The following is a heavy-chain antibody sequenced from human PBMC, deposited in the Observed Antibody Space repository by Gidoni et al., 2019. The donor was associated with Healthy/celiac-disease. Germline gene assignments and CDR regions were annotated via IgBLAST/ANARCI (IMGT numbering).Heavy chain of an antibody. CDR3: ARAVVPAKTTDY. CDR2: IYYSGST. V-gene: IGHV4-31*03. CDR1: GGSISSGGYY. Sequence: QVQLQESGPGLVKPSQTLSLTCTVSGGSISSGGYYWSWIRQHPGKGLEWVGYIYYSGSTNYNPSLKSRVTISVDTSKNQFSLKLSAVTAADTAVYEGARAVVPAKTTDYWGQGTLVTVSS. D-gene: IGHD2-2*01. J-gene: IGHJ4*02.